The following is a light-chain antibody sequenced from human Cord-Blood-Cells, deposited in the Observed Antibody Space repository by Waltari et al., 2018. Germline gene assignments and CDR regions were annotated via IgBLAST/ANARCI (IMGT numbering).Light chain of an antibody. CDR2: RNN. J-gene: IGLJ3*02. V-gene: IGLV1-47*01. Sequence: QSVLTQPPSASGTPGQRVTISCSGSSSHTGSNYVYWSQQLPGTAPKLLIYRNNQRPSGVPDRFSGSKSGTSASLAISGLRSEDEADYYCAAWDDSLSGPVFGGGTKLTVL. CDR3: AAWDDSLSGPV. CDR1: SSHTGSNY.